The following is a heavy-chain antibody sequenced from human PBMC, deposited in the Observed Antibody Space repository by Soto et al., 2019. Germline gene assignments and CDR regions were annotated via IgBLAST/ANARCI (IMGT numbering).Heavy chain of an antibody. V-gene: IGHV3-30-3*01. CDR2: ISYDGSNK. D-gene: IGHD6-6*01. CDR1: GFTFSSYA. CDR3: ARDTYSSSSNAFDI. J-gene: IGHJ3*02. Sequence: QVQLVESGGGVVQPGRSLRLSCAASGFTFSSYAMHWVRQAPGKGLEWVAVISYDGSNKYYADSVKGRFTISRDNSKNTLYLQMNSLRAEDTAVYYCARDTYSSSSNAFDIWGQGTMVTDSS.